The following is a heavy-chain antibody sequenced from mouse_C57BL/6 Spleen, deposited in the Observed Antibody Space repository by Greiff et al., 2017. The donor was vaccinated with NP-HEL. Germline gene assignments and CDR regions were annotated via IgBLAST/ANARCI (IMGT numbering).Heavy chain of an antibody. CDR2: IYPGDGDT. V-gene: IGHV1-80*01. CDR3: AREEGAYYYGSSYGGGDY. CDR1: GYAFSSYW. Sequence: QVQLQQSGAELVKPGASVKISCKASGYAFSSYWMNWVKQRPGKGLEWIGQIYPGDGDTNYNGKFKGKATLTADKSSSTAYMQLSSLTSEDSAVYFCAREEGAYYYGSSYGGGDYWGQGTTLTVSS. D-gene: IGHD1-1*01. J-gene: IGHJ2*01.